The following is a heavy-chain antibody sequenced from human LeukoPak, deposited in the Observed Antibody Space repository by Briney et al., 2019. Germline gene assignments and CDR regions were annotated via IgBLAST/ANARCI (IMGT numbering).Heavy chain of an antibody. J-gene: IGHJ4*02. Sequence: PSETLSLTCAVYGGSFSGYYWSWIRQPPRKGLEWIGEIYHSGSTNYNPSLKSRVTISVDTSKNQFSLKLSSVTAADTAVYYCARACYYDSSGYYWGYWGQGTLVTVSS. CDR1: GGSFSGYY. CDR3: ARACYYDSSGYYWGY. CDR2: IYHSGST. V-gene: IGHV4-34*01. D-gene: IGHD3-22*01.